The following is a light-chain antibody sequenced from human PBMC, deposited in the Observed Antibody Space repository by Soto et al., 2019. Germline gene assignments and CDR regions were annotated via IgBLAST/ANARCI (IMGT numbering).Light chain of an antibody. J-gene: IGLJ2*01. CDR3: SSYTSSSTLV. V-gene: IGLV2-14*01. Sequence: QSALTQPASVSGSPGQSITISCTGTSSDVGGYNYVSWYQQNPGKAPKLKIYEVSNRPSGVSNRFSGSKSGNTASLTISGLQAEDEADYYCSSYTSSSTLVFGGGTQLTVL. CDR2: EVS. CDR1: SSDVGGYNY.